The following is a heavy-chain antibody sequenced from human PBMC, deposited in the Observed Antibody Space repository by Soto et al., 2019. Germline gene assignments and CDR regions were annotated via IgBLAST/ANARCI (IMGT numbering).Heavy chain of an antibody. Sequence: SETLSLTCTVSGRSITSSSYYWGWIRQPPGKGLEWIGGIYYRGRSYYNPSLKSRVTMSVDTSKNQFSLTLHSVTAADAAVYYCARQRTTVVTQAYFDHWGQGTLVTVSS. D-gene: IGHD4-17*01. CDR3: ARQRTTVVTQAYFDH. V-gene: IGHV4-39*01. CDR1: GRSITSSSYY. J-gene: IGHJ4*02. CDR2: IYYRGRS.